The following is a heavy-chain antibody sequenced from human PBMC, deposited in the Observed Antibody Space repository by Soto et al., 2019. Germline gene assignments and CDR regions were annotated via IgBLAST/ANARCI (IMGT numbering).Heavy chain of an antibody. D-gene: IGHD3-22*01. CDR1: GGSLGSYY. Sequence: SETLSLTCTLSGGSLGSYYWNWIRLPPGETLERIGSIYYSGTSNYNPSHRSRVTMSVDTSENQFSLQLSSVTAADTAFYYCARQGYDNSGFLFDLWGHGALVTVSS. J-gene: IGHJ4*01. V-gene: IGHV4-59*01. CDR3: ARQGYDNSGFLFDL. CDR2: IYYSGTS.